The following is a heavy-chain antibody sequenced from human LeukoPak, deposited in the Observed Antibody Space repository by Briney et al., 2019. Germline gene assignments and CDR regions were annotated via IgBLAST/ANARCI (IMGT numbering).Heavy chain of an antibody. CDR2: INHSGST. Sequence: SETLSLTCTVSGGSISSSSYYWSWIRQPPGKGLEWIGEINHSGSTNYNPSLKSRVTISVDTSKNQFSLKLSSVTAADTAVYYCARLAYGSGSRQYYFDYWGQGTLVTVSS. J-gene: IGHJ4*02. CDR1: GGSISSSSYY. CDR3: ARLAYGSGSRQYYFDY. V-gene: IGHV4-39*07. D-gene: IGHD3-10*01.